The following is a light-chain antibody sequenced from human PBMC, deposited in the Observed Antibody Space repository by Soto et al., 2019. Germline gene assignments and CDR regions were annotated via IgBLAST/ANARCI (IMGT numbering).Light chain of an antibody. V-gene: IGLV2-8*01. CDR2: EVS. CDR1: SRDVGGHDY. Sequence: QSALTQPPSASGSPGQSVTISCTGTSRDVGGHDYVSWYQQHPGQAPKLMIYEVSKRPSGVPDRFSGSKSGNTASLTVSGLQAEDEADYYCSSYVTDNSLIFGGGTKLTVL. J-gene: IGLJ2*01. CDR3: SSYVTDNSLI.